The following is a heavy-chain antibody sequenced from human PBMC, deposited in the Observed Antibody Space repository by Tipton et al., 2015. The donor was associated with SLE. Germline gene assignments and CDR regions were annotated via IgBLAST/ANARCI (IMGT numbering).Heavy chain of an antibody. Sequence: TLSLTCTVSGGSISSSSYYWSWIRQPPGKGLEWIGEINHSGSTNHNPSLKSRVTISVDTSKNQFSLKLSSVTAADTAVYYCASLVGAMDAFDIWGQGTMVTVSS. V-gene: IGHV4-39*07. J-gene: IGHJ3*02. D-gene: IGHD1-26*01. CDR1: GGSISSSSYY. CDR2: INHSGST. CDR3: ASLVGAMDAFDI.